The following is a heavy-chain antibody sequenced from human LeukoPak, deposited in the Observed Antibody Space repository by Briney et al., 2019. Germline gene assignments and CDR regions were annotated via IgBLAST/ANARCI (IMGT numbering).Heavy chain of an antibody. D-gene: IGHD2-15*01. CDR2: ISERGTNT. Sequence: GGSLRLSCAASGFTFNNFAMSWVRQDPGKGLEWVSLISERGTNTHYADSVKGRFTISRDNSKNTLILQRNSLGAEDTAVYFCAKTPGYCSGGSCYFHHFDYWGQGTLVTVSS. V-gene: IGHV3-23*01. J-gene: IGHJ4*02. CDR1: GFTFNNFA. CDR3: AKTPGYCSGGSCYFHHFDY.